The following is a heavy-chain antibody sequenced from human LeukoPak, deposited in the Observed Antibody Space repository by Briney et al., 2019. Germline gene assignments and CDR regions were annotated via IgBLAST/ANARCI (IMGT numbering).Heavy chain of an antibody. D-gene: IGHD4-17*01. Sequence: GASVKVSCKASGYSFVLYGISWVRQAPGEGPEWMGWISGSTGDTNYAQKFQGRVTMTADTSSSTAYMELRSLRLDDTAVYYCARDENYGIFFNVDYWGQGALVTVSS. V-gene: IGHV1-18*01. CDR1: GYSFVLYG. CDR2: ISGSTGDT. CDR3: ARDENYGIFFNVDY. J-gene: IGHJ4*02.